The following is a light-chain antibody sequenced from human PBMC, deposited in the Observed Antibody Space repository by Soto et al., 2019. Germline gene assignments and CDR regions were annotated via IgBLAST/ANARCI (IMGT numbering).Light chain of an antibody. CDR3: QQLNSDPLT. Sequence: DIQLTQSPSFLSASVGYIVTITCRSSQDISDYLAWYQQRPGKAPKLLIYAASTLQSGVPSRFSGSGSGTEFTLTISSLQPEDFETYSCQQLNSDPLTFGGGTKVDIK. CDR2: AAS. V-gene: IGKV1-9*01. CDR1: QDISDY. J-gene: IGKJ4*01.